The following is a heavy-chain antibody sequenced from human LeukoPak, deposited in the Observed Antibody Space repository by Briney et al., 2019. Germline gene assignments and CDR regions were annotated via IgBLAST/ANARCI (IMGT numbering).Heavy chain of an antibody. CDR2: ISYVGSNK. Sequence: RLSYAASGFTFRTYAMHWVRQASSRGLEGVADISYVGSNKYHADFVKGRFNICRDNSKNTLFLQMNSLRAEDTAVYYCARVLVGAFDYWGQGTLVTVSS. D-gene: IGHD1-26*01. V-gene: IGHV3-30-3*01. J-gene: IGHJ4*02. CDR1: GFTFRTYA. CDR3: ARVLVGAFDY.